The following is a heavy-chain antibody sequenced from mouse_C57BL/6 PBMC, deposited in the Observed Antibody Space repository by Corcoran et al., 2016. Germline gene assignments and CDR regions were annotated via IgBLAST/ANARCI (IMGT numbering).Heavy chain of an antibody. V-gene: IGHV1-76*01. D-gene: IGHD2-3*01. CDR1: GYTFTDYY. CDR2: SYPGSGNT. Sequence: QVQLKQSGAELVRPGASVKLSCKASGYTFTDYYINWVKQRPGQGLEWIARSYPGSGNTYYNEKFKGKATLPAEKSSSTAYMQLSSLTSADAAVYFGAREPYPDDGYYGVFAYWGQGTVFTVSA. CDR3: AREPYPDDGYYGVFAY. J-gene: IGHJ3*01.